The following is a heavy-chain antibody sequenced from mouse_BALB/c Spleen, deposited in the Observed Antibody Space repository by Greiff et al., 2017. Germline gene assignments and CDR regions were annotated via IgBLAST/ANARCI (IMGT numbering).Heavy chain of an antibody. CDR1: GFTFSSYT. CDR3: TRGLEYYAMDY. V-gene: IGHV5-6-4*01. CDR2: ISSGGSYT. Sequence: EVQVVESGGGLVKPGGSLKLSCAASGFTFSSYTMSWVRQTPEKRLEWVATISSGGSYTYYPDSVKGRFTISRDNAKNTLYLQMSSLKSEDTAMYYCTRGLEYYAMDYWGQGTSVTVSS. D-gene: IGHD2-13*01. J-gene: IGHJ4*01.